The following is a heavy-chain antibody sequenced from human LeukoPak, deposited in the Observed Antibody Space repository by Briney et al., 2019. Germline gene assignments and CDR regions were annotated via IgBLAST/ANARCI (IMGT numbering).Heavy chain of an antibody. J-gene: IGHJ5*02. CDR3: ARRRRYCSSTSCYDWFDP. V-gene: IGHV3-53*01. CDR1: GFTVSSNY. CDR2: IYSGGST. D-gene: IGHD2-2*01. Sequence: GGSLRLSCAASGFTVSSNYMSWVRQAPGKGLEWVSVIYSGGSTYYADSVKGRFTISRDNSKNQLYLQMNSLRAEDTAVYYCARRRRYCSSTSCYDWFDPWGQGTLVTVSS.